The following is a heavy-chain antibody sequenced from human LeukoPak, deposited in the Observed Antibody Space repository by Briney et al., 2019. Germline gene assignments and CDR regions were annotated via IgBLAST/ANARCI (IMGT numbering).Heavy chain of an antibody. CDR2: IYHSGST. CDR3: ARIVGATSSWFDP. D-gene: IGHD1-26*01. CDR1: GYSISSGYY. J-gene: IGHJ5*02. Sequence: PSETLSLTCTVSGYSISSGYYWGWIRQPPGKGLEWIGSIYHSGSTYYNPSLKSRVTISVDTSKNQFSLKLSSVTAADTAVYYCARIVGATSSWFDPWGQGTLVTVSS. V-gene: IGHV4-38-2*02.